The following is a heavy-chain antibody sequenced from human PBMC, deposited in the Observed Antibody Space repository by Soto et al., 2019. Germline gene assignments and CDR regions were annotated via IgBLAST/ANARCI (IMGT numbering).Heavy chain of an antibody. Sequence: SETLSLTCAVYGGSFSGYYWSWIRQPPGKGLEWIGEINHSGSTNYNPSLKSRVTISVDTSKNQFSLKLSSVTAADTAVYYCARSYDSSPGGFDYWGQGTLVTVSS. CDR1: GGSFSGYY. J-gene: IGHJ4*02. CDR2: INHSGST. V-gene: IGHV4-34*01. D-gene: IGHD3-22*01. CDR3: ARSYDSSPGGFDY.